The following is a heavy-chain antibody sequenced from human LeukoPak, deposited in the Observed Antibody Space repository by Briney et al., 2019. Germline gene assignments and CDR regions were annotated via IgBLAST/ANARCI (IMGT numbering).Heavy chain of an antibody. J-gene: IGHJ3*02. CDR1: AFTFSDYA. V-gene: IGHV3-23*01. CDR2: TSAGDGSR. Sequence: GGSLRLSCAASAFTFSDYAMTWVRQAPGKGLEWVSGTSAGDGSRHYADSVKGRFTISRDNFKNTLYLQMNSLRAEDTAVYYCAKTLGSGGFLFAFDIWGQGTMVTVSS. D-gene: IGHD2-15*01. CDR3: AKTLGSGGFLFAFDI.